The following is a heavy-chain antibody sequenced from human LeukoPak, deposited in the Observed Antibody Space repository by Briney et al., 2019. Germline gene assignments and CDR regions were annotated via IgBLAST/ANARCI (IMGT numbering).Heavy chain of an antibody. CDR2: ISRSSTI. J-gene: IGHJ3*02. V-gene: IGHV3-69-1*02. D-gene: IGHD2-21*02. CDR1: GFTFSTHD. CDR3: TSHTGTGDAFRPFHI. Sequence: PGGSLRLSCAASGFTFSTHDVNWVRQAPGKGLEWVSFISRSSTIYYADSVKGRFTISRDNAKNSLYLQMNSLRAEDTAVYYCTSHTGTGDAFRPFHIWGQGTMVTVSS.